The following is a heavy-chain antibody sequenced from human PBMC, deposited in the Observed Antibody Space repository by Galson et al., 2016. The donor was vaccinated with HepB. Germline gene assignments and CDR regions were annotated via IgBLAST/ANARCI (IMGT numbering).Heavy chain of an antibody. CDR1: GFTFSTYW. Sequence: SLRLSCAASGFTFSTYWMNWVRQAPGKGLEWVANIKPDGSEKYYVDSVKGRFTISRDNGKKSLYLQMNSLRAEDTAVYYCAKGTTLQVHFGYFDHWGQGTLVTVSS. CDR2: IKPDGSEK. CDR3: AKGTTLQVHFGYFDH. V-gene: IGHV3-7*03. D-gene: IGHD1/OR15-1a*01. J-gene: IGHJ4*02.